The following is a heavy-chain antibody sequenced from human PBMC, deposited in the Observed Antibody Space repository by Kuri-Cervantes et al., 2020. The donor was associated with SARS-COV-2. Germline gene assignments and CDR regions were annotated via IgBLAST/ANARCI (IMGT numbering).Heavy chain of an antibody. Sequence: ASVKVSCKASGGTFSSYAISWVRQAPGQGLEGMGWINPNSGGTNYAQKFQGRVTMTRDTSISTAYMELSRLRSDDTAVYYCAREAAMATGDYYYYMDVWGKGTTVTVSS. J-gene: IGHJ6*03. D-gene: IGHD5-18*01. CDR2: INPNSGGT. CDR3: AREAAMATGDYYYYMDV. V-gene: IGHV1-2*02. CDR1: GGTFSSYA.